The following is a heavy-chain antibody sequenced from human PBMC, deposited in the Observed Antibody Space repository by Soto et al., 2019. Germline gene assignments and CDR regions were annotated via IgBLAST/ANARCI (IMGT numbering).Heavy chain of an antibody. Sequence: EAQLLESGGGLVQPGGSLRLSCVASGFTFTNYAMSWVRQAPGKGLEWVSALSGSGATTFYSDSAKGRFTISRDNSKNTLYLQMNSLRAADTAIYYCAKDLFGNSNGRISYSGGSEAWGQGTLVTVSS. CDR1: GFTFTNYA. D-gene: IGHD2-8*01. CDR3: AKDLFGNSNGRISYSGGSEA. V-gene: IGHV3-23*01. J-gene: IGHJ5*02. CDR2: LSGSGATT.